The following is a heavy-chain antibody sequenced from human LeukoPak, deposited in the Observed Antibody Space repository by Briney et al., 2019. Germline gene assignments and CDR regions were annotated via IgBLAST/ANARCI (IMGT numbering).Heavy chain of an antibody. D-gene: IGHD6-19*01. J-gene: IGHJ4*02. CDR3: ARSTGWYYFDY. V-gene: IGHV3-74*01. CDR1: GFTFSSYW. CDR2: IKSDGRST. Sequence: AGCLRLSCAASGFTFSSYWMHWVRQAPGKGLVWVSRIKSDGRSTEYADSVKGRFTLSRDNAKNTLYLQMDSLRAEDTGVYYCARSTGWYYFDYWGQGTLVTVS.